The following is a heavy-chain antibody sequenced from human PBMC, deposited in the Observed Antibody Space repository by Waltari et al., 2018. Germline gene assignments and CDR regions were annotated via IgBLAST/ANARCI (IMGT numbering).Heavy chain of an antibody. CDR3: ARGYSSSWYYYYYYYMDV. V-gene: IGHV2-5*01. Sequence: QITLKESGPTLVKPTQTLTLTCTFSGFSLSTSGVGVGWIRQPPGKALEWLALIYWNDDKRYSPSLKSRLTITKDTSKNQVVLTMTNMDPVDTATYYCARGYSSSWYYYYYYYMDVWSKGTTVTVSS. CDR2: IYWNDDK. CDR1: GFSLSTSGVG. D-gene: IGHD6-13*01. J-gene: IGHJ6*03.